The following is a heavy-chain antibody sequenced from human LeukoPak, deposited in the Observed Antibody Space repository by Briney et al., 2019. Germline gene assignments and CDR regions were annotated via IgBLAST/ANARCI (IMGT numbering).Heavy chain of an antibody. CDR3: ARDAYRGVTQFGP. Sequence: PSETLSLTCTVSGGSISSYFWSWIRQPPGKGLEWIGYISYNGRTNYNPSLKSRVIISVDTSKSQFSLNLSSVTAADTAVYYCARDAYRGVTQFGPWGQGTLVTVSS. CDR1: GGSISSYF. D-gene: IGHD3-10*01. CDR2: ISYNGRT. J-gene: IGHJ5*02. V-gene: IGHV4-59*01.